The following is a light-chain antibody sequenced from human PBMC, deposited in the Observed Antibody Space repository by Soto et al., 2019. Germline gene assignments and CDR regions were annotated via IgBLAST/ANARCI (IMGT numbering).Light chain of an antibody. CDR2: KAS. V-gene: IGKV1-5*03. CDR3: QEYSSDWT. J-gene: IGKJ1*01. Sequence: DIKLTQSPSTLSASVGETIRISCRAGQSISDWLAWYQQKPGKAPKVLVYKASSLEDGVPSRFIGSGSGTEFTLTISSLQPDDFATYYCQEYSSDWTFGQGTKVDIK. CDR1: QSISDW.